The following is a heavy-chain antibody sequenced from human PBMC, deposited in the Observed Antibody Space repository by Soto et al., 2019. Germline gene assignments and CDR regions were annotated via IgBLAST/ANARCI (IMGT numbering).Heavy chain of an antibody. CDR3: ATAGRGIYYYYGMDV. J-gene: IGHJ6*02. CDR1: GGYFSGYY. V-gene: IGHV4-34*01. Sequence: QVRLQQWGAGLLKPSETLSLTCAVDGGYFSGYYWSWIRQPPGKGLEWIGEINHSGSTNYKPSLKSRVTISVGTSKNQYSLKMSSVTAADTAVYYCATAGRGIYYYYGMDVWGQGTTVTVSS. CDR2: INHSGST. D-gene: IGHD3-10*01.